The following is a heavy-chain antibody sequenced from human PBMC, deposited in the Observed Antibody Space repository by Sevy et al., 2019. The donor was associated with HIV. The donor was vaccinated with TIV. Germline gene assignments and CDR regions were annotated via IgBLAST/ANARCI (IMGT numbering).Heavy chain of an antibody. V-gene: IGHV4-59*01. J-gene: IGHJ4*02. D-gene: IGHD6-19*01. CDR3: AKAGGGWNYFDY. Sequence: SETLSLTCSVSGGSISSYFWTWVRQSPGKGLEWIGNIYFTGNTDYSPSLKSRVTLSLDTSKSQFSLTLKSVTAADTAIYYCAKAGGGWNYFDYSGQGTLVTVSS. CDR1: GGSISSYF. CDR2: IYFTGNT.